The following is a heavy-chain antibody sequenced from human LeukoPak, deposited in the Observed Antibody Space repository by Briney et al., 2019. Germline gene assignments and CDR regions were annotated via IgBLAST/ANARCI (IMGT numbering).Heavy chain of an antibody. CDR3: AKERPMVRGVISPIAYFDY. Sequence: GGSLRLSCSASGFTFSSYAMHWVRQAPGKGLEWVAVISYDGSNKYYADSVKGRFTISRDNSKNTLYLQMNSLRAEDTAVYYCAKERPMVRGVISPIAYFDYWGQGTLVTVSS. V-gene: IGHV3-30*04. J-gene: IGHJ4*02. CDR2: ISYDGSNK. D-gene: IGHD3-10*01. CDR1: GFTFSSYA.